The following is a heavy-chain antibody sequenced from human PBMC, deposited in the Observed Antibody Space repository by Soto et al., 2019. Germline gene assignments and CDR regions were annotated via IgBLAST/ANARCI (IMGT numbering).Heavy chain of an antibody. J-gene: IGHJ4*02. D-gene: IGHD3-22*01. V-gene: IGHV3-30*18. Sequence: QVQLVESGGGVDQAGRSLRLSCAASGFAFSSYGIHWVRQAPGKGLEWVAGISYDGSNEHYTDSVKGRFTISRDNSKNTLYLQMNSLRAEDTAVYYCAKDTYFYDTSGYYIFDYWGQGTLVTVSS. CDR1: GFAFSSYG. CDR3: AKDTYFYDTSGYYIFDY. CDR2: ISYDGSNE.